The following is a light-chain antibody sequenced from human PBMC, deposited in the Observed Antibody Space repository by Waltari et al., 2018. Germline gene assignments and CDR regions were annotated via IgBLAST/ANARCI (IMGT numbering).Light chain of an antibody. J-gene: IGKJ1*01. V-gene: IGKV3-11*01. CDR3: QQRSDWPRT. Sequence: EIVLTQSPATLSLSPGERATLSCRASQGVSSYLAWYQQRPGQAPRLLIYSAANRATGIPARFSGSGSGTDFTLTISSLEPEDLAVYYCQQRSDWPRTFGQGTKVEIK. CDR1: QGVSSY. CDR2: SAA.